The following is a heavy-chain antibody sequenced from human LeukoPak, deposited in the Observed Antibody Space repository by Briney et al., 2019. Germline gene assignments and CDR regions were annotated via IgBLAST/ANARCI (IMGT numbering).Heavy chain of an antibody. CDR1: GFTFTTYA. V-gene: IGHV3-23*01. Sequence: GGSLRLSCAPSGFTFTTYAMNWVRQAPGKGLEWVSAILANGNTYYADAVKGRFTISRDTSKNTLYLQMNSLRVEDTAIYYCAKDREPASGWNFDYWGQGTLVSVSS. J-gene: IGHJ4*02. CDR3: AKDREPASGWNFDY. D-gene: IGHD6-19*01. CDR2: ILANGNT.